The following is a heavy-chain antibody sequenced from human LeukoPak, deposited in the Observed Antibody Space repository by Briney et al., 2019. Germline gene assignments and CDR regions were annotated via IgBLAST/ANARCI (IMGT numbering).Heavy chain of an antibody. V-gene: IGHV3-30*04. CDR3: AKGYCRSTDCYLAYDY. D-gene: IGHD2-2*01. Sequence: PGKSLTLSCVVSEFNFDNFAMHWVRQPLGKGLEWVAVISHDGRTKYYADSMKGRITISRDNSKNTLSLQMYSLRPEDTAIYYCAKGYCRSTDCYLAYDYWGQGALVTVSS. CDR1: EFNFDNFA. CDR2: ISHDGRTK. J-gene: IGHJ4*02.